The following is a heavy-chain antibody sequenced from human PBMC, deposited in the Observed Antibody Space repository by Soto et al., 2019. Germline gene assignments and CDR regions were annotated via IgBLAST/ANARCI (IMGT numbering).Heavy chain of an antibody. CDR2: IWYDGSNK. CDR1: GFTFSSYY. D-gene: IGHD3-22*01. V-gene: IGHV3-33*08. J-gene: IGHJ4*02. CDR3: ARDTYYYDSSGYEFDY. Sequence: PGGSLRLSCAASGFTFSSYYINWVRQAPGKGLEWVAVIWYDGSNKYYADSVKGRFTISRDNSKNTLYLQMNSLRAEDTAVYYCARDTYYYDSSGYEFDYWGQGTLVTVSS.